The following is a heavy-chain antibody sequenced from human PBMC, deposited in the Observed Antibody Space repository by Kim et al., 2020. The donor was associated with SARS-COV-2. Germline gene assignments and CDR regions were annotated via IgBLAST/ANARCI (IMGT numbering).Heavy chain of an antibody. Sequence: SVKGRFTISRDNAKNSLYLQMNSLRAEDTAVYYCARDRIGIAAAGRYFDYWGQGTLVTVSS. D-gene: IGHD6-13*01. V-gene: IGHV3-11*05. J-gene: IGHJ4*02. CDR3: ARDRIGIAAAGRYFDY.